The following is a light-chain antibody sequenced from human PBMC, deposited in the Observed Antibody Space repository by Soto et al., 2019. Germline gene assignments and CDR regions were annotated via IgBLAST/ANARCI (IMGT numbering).Light chain of an antibody. Sequence: IVMTQSPDSLAVSLGERATINCKSSRSVLYSSNSKNYLAWYQQKPGQPPKLLIYCASTRESGVPDRFSGSESGTDFTLTISSLQAEDVAVYYCQQYYTTPWTFGQGTKVEIK. CDR2: CAS. CDR3: QQYYTTPWT. V-gene: IGKV4-1*01. J-gene: IGKJ1*01. CDR1: RSVLYSSNSKNY.